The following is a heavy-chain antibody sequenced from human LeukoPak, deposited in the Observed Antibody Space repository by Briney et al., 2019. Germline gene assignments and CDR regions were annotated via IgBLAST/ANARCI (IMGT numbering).Heavy chain of an antibody. D-gene: IGHD3-16*01. CDR1: GYTFTGYY. CDR2: INPNSGGT. J-gene: IGHJ4*02. V-gene: IGHV1-2*02. CDR3: ARAGSYDYVWGS. Sequence: VASVKVSCKASGYTFTGYYMHWVRQAPGQGLEWMGWINPNSGGTNYAQKFQGGVTMTRDTSISTAYMELSRLRSDDTAVYYCARAGSYDYVWGSWGQGTLVTVSS.